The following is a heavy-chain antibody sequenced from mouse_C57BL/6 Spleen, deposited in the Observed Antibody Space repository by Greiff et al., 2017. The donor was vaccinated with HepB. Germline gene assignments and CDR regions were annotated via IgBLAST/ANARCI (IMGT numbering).Heavy chain of an antibody. CDR1: GYTFTSYW. D-gene: IGHD4-1*01. CDR2: IDPSDSYT. V-gene: IGHV1-59*01. CDR3: ARSQTGTWFAY. Sequence: QVQLQQPGAELVRPGTSVKLSCKASGYTFTSYWMHWVKQRPGQGLEWIGVIDPSDSYTNYNQKFKGKATLTVDTYSSTAYMQLSSLTSEDSAVYYCARSQTGTWFAYWGQGTLVTVSA. J-gene: IGHJ3*01.